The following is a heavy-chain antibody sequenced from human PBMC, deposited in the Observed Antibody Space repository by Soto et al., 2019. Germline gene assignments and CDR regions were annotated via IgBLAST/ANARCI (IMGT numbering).Heavy chain of an antibody. Sequence: QVQLQQWGAGLLKPSETLSLTCAVSGASFTGHYWSWIRQPPGKGLEWIGEVHHSGRTSYNPALKGRVTMSVDPAKNHFSLRLASVTAADTATYSCARGQYFGARTFEGLAVKEPNFDYWDQGTRVTVSS. CDR2: VHHSGRT. J-gene: IGHJ4*02. V-gene: IGHV4-34*02. D-gene: IGHD3-16*02. CDR3: ARGQYFGARTFEGLAVKEPNFDY. CDR1: GASFTGHY.